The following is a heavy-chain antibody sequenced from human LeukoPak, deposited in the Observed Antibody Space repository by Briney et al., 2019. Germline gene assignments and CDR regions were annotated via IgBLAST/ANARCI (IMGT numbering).Heavy chain of an antibody. D-gene: IGHD3-3*01. J-gene: IGHJ6*03. CDR2: IGPTGSDR. Sequence: PGGSLRLSCTASGRTFSTSGFNWVRQAPGKGLEWVASIGPTGSDRYHADSITGRFTISRDNANNFLYLQMNSLRAEDTAVYFCARDPALDFWSGYLPYYYMDVWGKGTTVTVSS. CDR1: GRTFSTSG. CDR3: ARDPALDFWSGYLPYYYMDV. V-gene: IGHV3-21*06.